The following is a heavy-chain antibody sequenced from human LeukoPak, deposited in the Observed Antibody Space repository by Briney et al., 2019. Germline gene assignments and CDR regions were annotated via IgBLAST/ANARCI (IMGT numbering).Heavy chain of an antibody. Sequence: GGSLRLSCAASGFTFSSYAMSWVRQAPGKGLEWVSAISGSGGSTYYADSVKGRFTISRDNSKNTLYLQMNSLRAEDTALYYCAKEPNKYSGYDYLDYWGQGTLVTVSS. J-gene: IGHJ4*02. CDR1: GFTFSSYA. CDR2: ISGSGGST. D-gene: IGHD5-12*01. V-gene: IGHV3-23*01. CDR3: AKEPNKYSGYDYLDY.